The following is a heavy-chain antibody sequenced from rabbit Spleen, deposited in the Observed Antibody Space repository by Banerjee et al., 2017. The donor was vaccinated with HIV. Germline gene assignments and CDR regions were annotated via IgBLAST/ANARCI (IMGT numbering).Heavy chain of an antibody. Sequence: QEQLEESGGGLVKPEGSLTLTCKASGIDFSTYSYMCWVRQAPGKGLEWIACIYAGISDSTYYATWAKGRFTISETSSTTVTLQMTSLTAADTATYFCARDPVIAGSAYYDLWGPGTLVTVS. CDR2: IYAGISDST. D-gene: IGHD8-1*01. CDR1: GIDFSTYSY. CDR3: ARDPVIAGSAYYDL. J-gene: IGHJ4*01. V-gene: IGHV1S45*01.